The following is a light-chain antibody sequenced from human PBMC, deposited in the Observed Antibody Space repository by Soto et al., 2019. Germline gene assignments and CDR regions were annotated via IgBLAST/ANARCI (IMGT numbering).Light chain of an antibody. Sequence: EIVLTQSPGTLSLSPGERATLSCRASQSVSSSYLAWYQQKPGQAPMLLIYGASSRGTGIADRFSGSGSGTDFTLTLSRLEPEDLAVYYCQQYGSSPWKFGQGTKVEIK. CDR1: QSVSSSY. V-gene: IGKV3-20*01. CDR3: QQYGSSPWK. CDR2: GAS. J-gene: IGKJ1*01.